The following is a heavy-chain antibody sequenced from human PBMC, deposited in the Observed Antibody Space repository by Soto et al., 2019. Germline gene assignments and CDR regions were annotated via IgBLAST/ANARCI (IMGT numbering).Heavy chain of an antibody. Sequence: SQTLSLTCAISGDSVSSNSAAWNWIRQSPSRGLEWLGRTYYRSKWYNDYAVSVKSRITINPGTSKNQFSLQLNSVTPEDTAVYYCARDLFICSGGSCYSWPFDYWGQGTLVTVSS. CDR3: ARDLFICSGGSCYSWPFDY. D-gene: IGHD2-15*01. J-gene: IGHJ4*02. V-gene: IGHV6-1*01. CDR1: GDSVSSNSAA. CDR2: TYYRSKWYN.